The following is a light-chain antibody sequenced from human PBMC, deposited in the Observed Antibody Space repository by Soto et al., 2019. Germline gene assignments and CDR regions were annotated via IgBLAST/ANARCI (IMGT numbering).Light chain of an antibody. CDR3: QPYNTDTD. J-gene: IGKJ3*01. V-gene: IGKV1-5*03. Sequence: DIQMTQSPSTLSASVGDRVTITCRASQNINIWLAWYQQKPGKAPKLLIYRASTLQTGVPSRFSGSGSGTEFTLTISSLQPDDFATYYCQPYNTDTDFGPGTDVDLK. CDR2: RAS. CDR1: QNINIW.